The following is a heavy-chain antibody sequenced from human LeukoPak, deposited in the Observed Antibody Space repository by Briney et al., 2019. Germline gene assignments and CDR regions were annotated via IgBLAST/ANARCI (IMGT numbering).Heavy chain of an antibody. CDR1: GFTFSSYA. Sequence: GGSLRLSCAASGFTFSSYAMHWVRQAPGKGLEWVAVISYDGSNKYYADSVKGRFTISRDNSKNTLYLQMNSLRAEDTAVYYCARDHHSGSLDYWGQGTLVTVSS. CDR2: ISYDGSNK. CDR3: ARDHHSGSLDY. J-gene: IGHJ4*02. V-gene: IGHV3-30-3*01. D-gene: IGHD6-19*01.